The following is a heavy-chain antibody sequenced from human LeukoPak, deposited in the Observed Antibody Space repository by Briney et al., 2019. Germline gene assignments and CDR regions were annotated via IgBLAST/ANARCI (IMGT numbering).Heavy chain of an antibody. V-gene: IGHV4-59*08. CDR3: ARFYDYVWGTSPPYFDY. Sequence: SETLSLTCTVSGASISSYYWSWIRQPPGKGLEWIGYIYYSGSTNYNPSLKSRVTISVDTSKRQFSLKLSSATAADTAVYYCARFYDYVWGTSPPYFDYWGQGILVTVSS. CDR2: IYYSGST. CDR1: GASISSYY. D-gene: IGHD3-16*01. J-gene: IGHJ4*02.